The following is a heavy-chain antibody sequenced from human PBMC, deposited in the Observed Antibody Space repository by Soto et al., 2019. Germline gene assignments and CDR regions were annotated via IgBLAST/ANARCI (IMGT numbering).Heavy chain of an antibody. CDR3: AREAGYCSRTSCYRRAFDT. CDR2: INTDGGSS. V-gene: IGHV3-74*03. D-gene: IGHD2-2*01. J-gene: IGHJ3*02. CDR1: GFTFSGHR. Sequence: EVQLVESGGDLVQPGGSLRLSCAASGFTFSGHRMHWVRQVPGKGLEWVSRINTDGGSSAYADSVKGRFTISRENAKNTLYLQMNGLRAEDTAVYYCAREAGYCSRTSCYRRAFDTWGQGTTVTVSS.